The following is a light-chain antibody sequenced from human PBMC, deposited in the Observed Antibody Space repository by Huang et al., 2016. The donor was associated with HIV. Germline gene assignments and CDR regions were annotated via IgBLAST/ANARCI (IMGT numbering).Light chain of an antibody. CDR1: QSVNNK. J-gene: IGKJ1*01. CDR2: DAS. V-gene: IGKV3-15*01. Sequence: EVVMTQSPVTLSVSPGERATLSCRASQSVNNKLAWFQHKPGQAPRLLIHDASIRATGIPDRCSGSGSGTEFTLTISSLQSEDFAVYYCQQYNNWPPWTFGQGTKVEI. CDR3: QQYNNWPPWT.